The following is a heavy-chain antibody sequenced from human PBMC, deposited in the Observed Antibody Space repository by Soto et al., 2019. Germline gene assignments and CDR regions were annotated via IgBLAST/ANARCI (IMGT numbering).Heavy chain of an antibody. CDR3: ARNQYFRFSSGHSARFDF. CDR2: ISGSGGNT. Sequence: GCYLRLCCSASGFSFPVYAMSCVRQAPGKGLEWVSTISGSGGNTYYADSVKGRFTISRDNSKNTLYRQMNSLRAEDTAVYYCARNQYFRFSSGHSARFDFLRPRTLVT. J-gene: IGHJ4*02. V-gene: IGHV3-23*01. D-gene: IGHD3-22*01. CDR1: GFSFPVYA.